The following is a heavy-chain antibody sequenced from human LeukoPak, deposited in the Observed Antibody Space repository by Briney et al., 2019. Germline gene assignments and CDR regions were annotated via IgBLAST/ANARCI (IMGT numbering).Heavy chain of an antibody. CDR2: IKSKTDGGTT. J-gene: IGHJ4*02. Sequence: GGSLRLSCAASGFTFSNAWMSWVRQAPGKGLEWVGRIKSKTDGGTTDYAAPVKGRFTISRDDSKNTLYLQMNSLKTEDTAVYYCTTDIIPSVSTVTTPFRYYFDYWGQGTLVTVSS. V-gene: IGHV3-15*01. CDR1: GFTFSNAW. D-gene: IGHD4-17*01. CDR3: TTDIIPSVSTVTTPFRYYFDY.